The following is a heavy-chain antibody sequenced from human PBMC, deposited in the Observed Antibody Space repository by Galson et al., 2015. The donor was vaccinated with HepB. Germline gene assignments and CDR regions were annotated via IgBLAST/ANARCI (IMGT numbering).Heavy chain of an antibody. V-gene: IGHV3-73*01. D-gene: IGHD3-10*01. J-gene: IGHJ3*01. Sequence: SLRLSCAASGFTFSGSAIHWVRQASGKGPEWVGRIRSKASDYATAYAASLKGRFTISRDDSKNTAYLHMNSLRVEDTAVYYCAKDGITMVRGPGAFDLWGQGTVVTVSS. CDR1: GFTFSGSA. CDR3: AKDGITMVRGPGAFDL. CDR2: IRSKASDYAT.